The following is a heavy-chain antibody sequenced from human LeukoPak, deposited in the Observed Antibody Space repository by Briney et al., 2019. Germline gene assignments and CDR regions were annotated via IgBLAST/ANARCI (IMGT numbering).Heavy chain of an antibody. J-gene: IGHJ4*02. CDR2: ISPGGNTI. V-gene: IGHV3-48*03. CDR3: ARPYFGGSSGLYPDLEYYFDY. D-gene: IGHD4-23*01. Sequence: PGGSLRLSCAASGFTFSSYEMNWVRQAPGEGLEWVSYISPGGNTIYYADSVKGRFTISRDNAKNSLYLQMNSLRAEDTAVYYCARPYFGGSSGLYPDLEYYFDYWGQGTLVTVSS. CDR1: GFTFSSYE.